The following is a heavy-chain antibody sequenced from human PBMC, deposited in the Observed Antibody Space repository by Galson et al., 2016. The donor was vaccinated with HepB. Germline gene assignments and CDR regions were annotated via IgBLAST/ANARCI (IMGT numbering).Heavy chain of an antibody. CDR1: GVTLSNYV. D-gene: IGHD2-8*01. CDR2: MSGGGHT. J-gene: IGHJ6*03. V-gene: IGHV3-23*01. CDR3: STNTTTAAMDV. Sequence: SLRLSCAGSGVTLSNYVVMWVRQTPGTGLAWVSAMSGGGHTFYADSVEGRLTISRDNSKNTLFLDMNGLRTEDTAIYYCSTNTTTAAMDVWGKGTTVIVSS.